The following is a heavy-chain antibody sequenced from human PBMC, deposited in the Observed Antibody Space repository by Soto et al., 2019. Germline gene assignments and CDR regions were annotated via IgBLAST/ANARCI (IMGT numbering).Heavy chain of an antibody. J-gene: IGHJ3*02. V-gene: IGHV1-58*01. CDR2: IVVGSGNT. CDR3: AAGIGAPVALDI. CDR1: GFTFTSSA. D-gene: IGHD4-17*01. Sequence: ASVKVSCKASGFTFTSSAVQWVRQARGQRLEWIGWIVVGSGNTNYAQKFQERVTITRDMSTSTAYMELSSLRSEDTAVYYCAAGIGAPVALDIWGQGTMVTVSS.